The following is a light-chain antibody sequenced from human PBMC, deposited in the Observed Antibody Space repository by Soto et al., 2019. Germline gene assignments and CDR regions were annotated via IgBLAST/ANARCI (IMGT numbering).Light chain of an antibody. CDR3: QQYQSLPTT. CDR1: QSITTNY. Sequence: EIVLTQSPGTLHLSPGERATLSCRASQSITTNYLAWYQQKPGQAPRLLIYGASNRATGIPDRFSGSGSGTDFTLTINRLEPEDLTVYYCQQYQSLPTTFGPGTKVDI. V-gene: IGKV3-20*01. CDR2: GAS. J-gene: IGKJ3*01.